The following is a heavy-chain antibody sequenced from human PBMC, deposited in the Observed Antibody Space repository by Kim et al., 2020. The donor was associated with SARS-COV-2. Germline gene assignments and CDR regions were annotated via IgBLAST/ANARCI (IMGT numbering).Heavy chain of an antibody. J-gene: IGHJ6*02. D-gene: IGHD3-9*01. Sequence: ASVKVSCKASGYTFTSYGISWVRQAPGQGLEWMGWISAYNGNTNYAQKLQGRVTMTTDTSTSTAYMELRSLRSDDTAVYYCARSPYYDILTGGLRGGSYYYYYGMDVWGQGTTVTVSS. CDR2: ISAYNGNT. V-gene: IGHV1-18*01. CDR1: GYTFTSYG. CDR3: ARSPYYDILTGGLRGGSYYYYYGMDV.